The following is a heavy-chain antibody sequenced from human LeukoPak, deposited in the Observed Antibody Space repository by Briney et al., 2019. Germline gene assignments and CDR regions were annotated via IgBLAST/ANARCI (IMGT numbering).Heavy chain of an antibody. J-gene: IGHJ3*02. Sequence: SETLSLTCTVSGGSMSSYYWNWIRQPPGKGLEWIGDIYYSGSTNYNPSLKSRVTISVDTSKNQFSLKLSSVTAADTAVYYCARGNYYDSRTYYRAFDIWGQGTMVTVSS. V-gene: IGHV4-59*01. D-gene: IGHD3-22*01. CDR3: ARGNYYDSRTYYRAFDI. CDR1: GGSMSSYY. CDR2: IYYSGST.